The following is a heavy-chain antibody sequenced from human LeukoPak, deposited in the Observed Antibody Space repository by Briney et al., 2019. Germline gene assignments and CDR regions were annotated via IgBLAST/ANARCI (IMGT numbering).Heavy chain of an antibody. Sequence: SETLSLTCTVSGGSITSGSYYWSWIRQPAGKGLEWIGRIYTSGSTNYNPSLKSRVTISVGTSKNQFSLKLSSVTAADTAVYYCASGIRITMVRGVTRDYWGQGTLVTVSS. J-gene: IGHJ4*02. CDR3: ASGIRITMVRGVTRDY. CDR2: IYTSGST. V-gene: IGHV4-61*02. D-gene: IGHD3-10*01. CDR1: GGSITSGSYY.